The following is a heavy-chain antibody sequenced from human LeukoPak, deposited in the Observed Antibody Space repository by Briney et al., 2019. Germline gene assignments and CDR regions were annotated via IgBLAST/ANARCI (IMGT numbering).Heavy chain of an antibody. V-gene: IGHV4-4*07. CDR2: IYTSGST. J-gene: IGHJ4*02. CDR1: GGSISSYY. D-gene: IGHD3-3*01. CDR3: AGNDFWSGYSDY. Sequence: SETLSLTCTVSGGSISSYYWSWIRQPAGKGLEWIGRIYTSGSTNYNPSLKSRVTMSVDTSKNQFSLKLSSVTAADTAVYYCAGNDFWSGYSDYWGQGTLVTVSS.